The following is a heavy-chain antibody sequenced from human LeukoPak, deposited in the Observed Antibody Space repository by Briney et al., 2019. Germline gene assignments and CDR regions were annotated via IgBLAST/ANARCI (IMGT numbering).Heavy chain of an antibody. CDR2: ISVYNGKT. CDR3: ARGRGIAMRVTRDDKQLDKYCDY. J-gene: IGHJ4*02. V-gene: IGHV1-18*01. CDR1: GYVFSSYG. D-gene: IGHD2-21*01. Sequence: GASVKVACKASGYVFSSYGFTWVRQAPGQGLEWMGWISVYNGKTNYAQKFQGRVTMTTDTSTTTAYMELRSLRSDDTAVYYCARGRGIAMRVTRDDKQLDKYCDYWGQGTLVTVSS.